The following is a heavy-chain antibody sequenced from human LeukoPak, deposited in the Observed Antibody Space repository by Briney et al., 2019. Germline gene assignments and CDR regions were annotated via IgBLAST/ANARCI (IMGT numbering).Heavy chain of an antibody. CDR2: ISGSGGST. D-gene: IGHD3-22*01. Sequence: ETLSLTCTVSGGSISSYYWSWVRQAPGKGLEWVSAISGSGGSTYYADSVKGRFTISRDNSKNTLYLQMNSLRAEDTAVYYSAKDFSRFYYDSSGDYWVQGTLVTVSS. CDR3: AKDFSRFYYDSSGDY. J-gene: IGHJ4*02. CDR1: GGSISSYY. V-gene: IGHV3-23*01.